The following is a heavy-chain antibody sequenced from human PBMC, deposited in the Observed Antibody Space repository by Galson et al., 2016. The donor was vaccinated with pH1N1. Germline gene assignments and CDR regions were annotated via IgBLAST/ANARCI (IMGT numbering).Heavy chain of an antibody. CDR1: GFTFSNYG. CDR2: ISYDGGKK. Sequence: SLRLSCAASGFTFSNYGMHWVRQAPGKGLEWVAVISYDGGKKFYADSVKGRFTISRDNSKNTLCLQMNSLRAEDTAAYFCAKDRAPTHDPSDTAMEHWGQGTLVTISS. J-gene: IGHJ4*02. CDR3: AKDRAPTHDPSDTAMEH. D-gene: IGHD5-18*01. V-gene: IGHV3-30*18.